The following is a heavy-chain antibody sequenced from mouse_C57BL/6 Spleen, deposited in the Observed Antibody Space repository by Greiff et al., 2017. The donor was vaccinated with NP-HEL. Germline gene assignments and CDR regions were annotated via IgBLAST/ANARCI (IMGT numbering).Heavy chain of an antibody. Sequence: DVMLVESGGGLVQPGGSMKLSCVASGFTFSNYWMNWVRQSPEKGLEWVAQIRLKSDNYATHYAESVKGRFTISRDDSKSSVYLQMNNLRAEDTGIYYCTGPHGAWFAYWGQGTLVTVSA. CDR2: IRLKSDNYAT. CDR1: GFTFSNYW. V-gene: IGHV6-3*01. CDR3: TGPHGAWFAY. J-gene: IGHJ3*01.